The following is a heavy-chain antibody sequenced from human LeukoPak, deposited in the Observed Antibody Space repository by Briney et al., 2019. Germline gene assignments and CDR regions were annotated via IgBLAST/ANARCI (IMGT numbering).Heavy chain of an antibody. V-gene: IGHV3-21*01. CDR3: ARTGSSSSQDAFDI. CDR1: GFTFSSYS. CDR2: ISSSSSYI. J-gene: IGHJ3*02. D-gene: IGHD6-6*01. Sequence: GGSLRLSGAASGFTFSSYSMNWVRQAPGKGLEWVSSISSSSSYIYYADSVKGRFTISRDNAKNSLYLQMNSLRAEDTAVYYCARTGSSSSQDAFDIWGQGTMVTVSS.